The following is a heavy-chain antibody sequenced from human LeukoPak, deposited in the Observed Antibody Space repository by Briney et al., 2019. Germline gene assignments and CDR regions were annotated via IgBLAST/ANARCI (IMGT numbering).Heavy chain of an antibody. Sequence: SETLSLTCTVSGGSISSGGYYWSWIRQPPGRGLEWIGYIYHSGSTYYNPSLKSRVSISVDRSKNQFSLKLSSVTAADTAVYYCARAEGYSSSSWFDYWGQGTLVTVSS. CDR1: GGSISSGGYY. V-gene: IGHV4-30-2*01. D-gene: IGHD6-6*01. CDR2: IYHSGST. J-gene: IGHJ4*02. CDR3: ARAEGYSSSSWFDY.